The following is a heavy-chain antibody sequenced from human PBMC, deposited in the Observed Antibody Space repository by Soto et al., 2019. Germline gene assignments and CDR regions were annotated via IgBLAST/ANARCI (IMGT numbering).Heavy chain of an antibody. CDR2: INHSGST. J-gene: IGHJ4*02. CDR1: GGSFSGYY. CDR3: ARVRAARADY. V-gene: IGHV4-34*01. D-gene: IGHD6-6*01. Sequence: QVQLQQWGTGLLKPSETLSLTCAVYGGSFSGYYWSWIRQPPGKGLEWIGEINHSGSTNYNPSLKSGVTIAVDTSKNQFSLKLSSVTAADTAVYYCARVRAARADYWGQGTLVTVSS.